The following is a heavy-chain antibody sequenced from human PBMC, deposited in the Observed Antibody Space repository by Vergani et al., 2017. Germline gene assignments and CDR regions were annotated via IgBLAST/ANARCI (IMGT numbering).Heavy chain of an antibody. Sequence: QVQLQQWGAGLLKPSETLSLTCAVYGGSFSGYYWSWIRQPPGKGLEWIGEINHSGSTNYNPSLKSRVTISVDKSKNQFSLKLSSVTAADTAVYYCATLGYCSSTSCSVRSVGYWGQGTLVTVSS. J-gene: IGHJ4*02. CDR3: ATLGYCSSTSCSVRSVGY. CDR1: GGSFSGYY. V-gene: IGHV4-34*01. D-gene: IGHD2-2*01. CDR2: INHSGST.